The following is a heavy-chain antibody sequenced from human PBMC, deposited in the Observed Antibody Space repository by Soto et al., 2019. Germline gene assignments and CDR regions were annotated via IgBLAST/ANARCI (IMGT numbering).Heavy chain of an antibody. Sequence: GGSLRLSCASSVFTFSSYWMSWVRQSPGKWLEWVANIKQDGSEKYYVDSVKGRFTISRDNAKNSLYLQMNSLRAEDTAVYYCARLYYDILTGYSDWGQGTLVTVSS. CDR3: ARLYYDILTGYSD. D-gene: IGHD3-9*01. J-gene: IGHJ4*02. CDR1: VFTFSSYW. V-gene: IGHV3-7*03. CDR2: IKQDGSEK.